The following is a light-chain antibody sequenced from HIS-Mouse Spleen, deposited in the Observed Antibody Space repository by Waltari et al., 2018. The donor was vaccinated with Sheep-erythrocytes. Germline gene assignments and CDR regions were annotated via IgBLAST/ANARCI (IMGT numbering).Light chain of an antibody. V-gene: IGLV2-8*01. J-gene: IGLJ3*02. CDR2: EVS. CDR1: SSAVGGYNY. Sequence: QSALTQPPSASGSPGQSVTISCTGTSSAVGGYNYVPWYQQHPAKSPKLMIYEVSKRPSGVPDRFSGSKSGNTASLTVSGLQAEDEADYYCSSYAGSNNWVFGGGTKLTVL. CDR3: SSYAGSNNWV.